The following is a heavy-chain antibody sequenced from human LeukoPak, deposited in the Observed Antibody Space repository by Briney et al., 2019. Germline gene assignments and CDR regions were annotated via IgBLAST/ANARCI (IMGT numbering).Heavy chain of an antibody. Sequence: SVKLSCNASGGTISSYAISWVRQAPGQGLEWMGSIIPILGIANYAQKFQGRVTITADKSTSTAYMELSSLRSEDTAVYYCASGYCSGGSCRYYYYGMDVWGQGTTVTVSS. CDR3: ASGYCSGGSCRYYYYGMDV. V-gene: IGHV1-69*04. CDR1: GGTISSYA. CDR2: IIPILGIA. J-gene: IGHJ6*02. D-gene: IGHD2-15*01.